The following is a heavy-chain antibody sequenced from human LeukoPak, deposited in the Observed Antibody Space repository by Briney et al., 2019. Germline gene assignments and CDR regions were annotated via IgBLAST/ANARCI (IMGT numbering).Heavy chain of an antibody. D-gene: IGHD6-13*01. CDR1: GGSISSSSYY. CDR3: ARHGYSSSWGEFDY. Sequence: PSETLSLTCTVSGGSISSSSYYWGWIRQPPGKGLEWIGSIYYSGSTYYNPSLKSRVTISVDTSKNQFSLKLSSVTAADTAVYYCARHGYSSSWGEFDYWGQGTLVTVSS. V-gene: IGHV4-39*01. J-gene: IGHJ4*02. CDR2: IYYSGST.